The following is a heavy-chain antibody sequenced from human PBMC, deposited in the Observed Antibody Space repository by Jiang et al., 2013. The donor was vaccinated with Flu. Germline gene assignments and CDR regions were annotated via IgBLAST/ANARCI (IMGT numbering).Heavy chain of an antibody. J-gene: IGHJ6*02. D-gene: IGHD6-19*01. CDR1: GFSLSTSGMC. Sequence: KPTQTLTLTCTFSGFSLSTSGMCVSWIRQPPGKALEWLARIDWDDDKYYSTSLKTRLTISKDTSKNQVVLTMTNMDPVDTATYYCARSPRHGGWYDNYYYYGMDVWGQGTTVTVSS. CDR3: ARSPRHGGWYDNYYYYGMDV. V-gene: IGHV2-70*11. CDR2: IDWDDDK.